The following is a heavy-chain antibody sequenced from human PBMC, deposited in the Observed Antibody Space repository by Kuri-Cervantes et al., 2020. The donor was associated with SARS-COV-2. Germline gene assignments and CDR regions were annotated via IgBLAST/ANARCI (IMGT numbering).Heavy chain of an antibody. Sequence: GESLKISCTASGFTFGDYAMSWVRQAPGKGLEWVGFIRSKAYGGTTEHAASVKGRFTISRDDSKSIAYLQMNSLKTEDTAVYYCTRDIYYALLGYYYGMDVWGQGTTVTVSS. CDR2: IRSKAYGGTT. D-gene: IGHD3-10*01. V-gene: IGHV3-49*04. CDR1: GFTFGDYA. J-gene: IGHJ6*02. CDR3: TRDIYYALLGYYYGMDV.